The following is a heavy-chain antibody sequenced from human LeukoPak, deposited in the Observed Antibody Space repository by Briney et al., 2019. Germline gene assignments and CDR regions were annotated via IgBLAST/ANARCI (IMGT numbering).Heavy chain of an antibody. J-gene: IGHJ6*03. D-gene: IGHD5-18*01. Sequence: ASVKVSCKASGYTFTGYYMHWVRQAPGQGLEWMGWINPNSGGTNYAQKFQGRVTMTRDTSISTAYMELSRLRSDDTAVYYCARGLGYSQTYYYMDVWGKGTTVTVSS. V-gene: IGHV1-2*02. CDR3: ARGLGYSQTYYYMDV. CDR2: INPNSGGT. CDR1: GYTFTGYY.